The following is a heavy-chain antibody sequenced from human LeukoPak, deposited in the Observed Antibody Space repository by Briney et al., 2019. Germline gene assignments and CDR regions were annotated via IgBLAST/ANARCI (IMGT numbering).Heavy chain of an antibody. J-gene: IGHJ4*02. Sequence: SVKVSCKASRGTFSSYAISWVRQAPGQGLEWMGGIIPIFGTANYAQKFQGRVTITADESTSTAYMELSSLRSEDTAVYYCASHPYCSSTSCRGAGFDYWGQGTLVTVSS. D-gene: IGHD2-2*01. V-gene: IGHV1-69*01. CDR2: IIPIFGTA. CDR1: RGTFSSYA. CDR3: ASHPYCSSTSCRGAGFDY.